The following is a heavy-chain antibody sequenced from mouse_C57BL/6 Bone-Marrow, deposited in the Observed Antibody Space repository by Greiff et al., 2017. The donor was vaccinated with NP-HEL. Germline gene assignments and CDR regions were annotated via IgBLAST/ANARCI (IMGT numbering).Heavy chain of an antibody. J-gene: IGHJ4*01. Sequence: EVQLQQSGPELVKPGASVKISCKASGYTFTDYYMNWVKQSHGKSLEWIGDINPNNGGTSYNQKFKGKATLTVDKSSSTAYMELRSLTSEDSAVYYCAREGDYYGPYAMDYWGQGTSVTVSS. V-gene: IGHV1-26*01. CDR3: AREGDYYGPYAMDY. CDR2: INPNNGGT. CDR1: GYTFTDYY. D-gene: IGHD1-2*01.